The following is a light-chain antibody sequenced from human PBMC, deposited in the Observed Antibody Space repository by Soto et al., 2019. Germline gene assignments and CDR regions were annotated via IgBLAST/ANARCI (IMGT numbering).Light chain of an antibody. Sequence: QSVLTQPPSTSGSPGQSVTFSCTGTSTDVGAYNYVSWYQQHPGKAPKLIIFDVNKRPSGVPDRFSGSKSGNTASLTVSGLQPDDEADYFCSSYGGRNNKVFGTRTRVTVL. CDR1: STDVGAYNY. CDR3: SSYGGRNNKV. J-gene: IGLJ1*01. V-gene: IGLV2-8*01. CDR2: DVN.